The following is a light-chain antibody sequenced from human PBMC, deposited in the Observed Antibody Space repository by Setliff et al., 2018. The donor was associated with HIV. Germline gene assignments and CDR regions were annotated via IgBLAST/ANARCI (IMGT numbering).Light chain of an antibody. CDR2: DVS. CDR3: HSFASNTFYV. Sequence: QSALTQPASVSGSPGQSITISCTGTSSDVGAYDYVSWCQQHPGKAPKLIIYDVSHRPSGLSNRFSGSKSGNTASLTISGLQAEDEADYSCHSFASNTFYVFGTGTKVTVL. J-gene: IGLJ1*01. CDR1: SSDVGAYDY. V-gene: IGLV2-14*03.